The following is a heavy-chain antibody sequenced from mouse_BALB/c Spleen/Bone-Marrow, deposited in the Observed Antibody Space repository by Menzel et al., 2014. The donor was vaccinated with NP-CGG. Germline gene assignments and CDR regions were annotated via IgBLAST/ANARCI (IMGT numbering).Heavy chain of an antibody. Sequence: QVQLQQSGAELAKPGASVKMSCKASGYTFTSYWMHWVKQRPGQGLEWIGYINPSTGCTEYNQKFKDKATLTADKSSSTAYMQLSSLTSEDSAVYYCVYGNYYLAYWGQGTLVTVSA. D-gene: IGHD2-1*01. J-gene: IGHJ3*01. CDR3: VYGNYYLAY. CDR2: INPSTGCT. CDR1: GYTFTSYW. V-gene: IGHV1-7*01.